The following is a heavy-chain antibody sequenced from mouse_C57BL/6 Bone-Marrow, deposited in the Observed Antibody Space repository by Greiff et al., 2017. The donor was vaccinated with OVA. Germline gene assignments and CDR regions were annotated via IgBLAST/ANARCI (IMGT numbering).Heavy chain of an antibody. CDR1: GFTFSDSY. D-gene: IGHD1-1*01. V-gene: IGHV5-16*01. Sequence: EVKLVESEGGLVQPGSSMKLSCTASGFTFSDSYMAWVRQVPEKGLEWVANINYDGSSTYYLYSLPSRFIISRDNAKNILYLKMSSLKSEDTATYYCARDGIDYGSSISPYWYFDVWGTGTTVTVSS. CDR3: ARDGIDYGSSISPYWYFDV. CDR2: INYDGSST. J-gene: IGHJ1*03.